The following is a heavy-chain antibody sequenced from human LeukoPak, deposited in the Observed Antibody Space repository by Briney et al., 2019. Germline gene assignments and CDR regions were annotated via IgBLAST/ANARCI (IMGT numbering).Heavy chain of an antibody. V-gene: IGHV3-20*04. D-gene: IGHD2-2*02. CDR1: GFTFDDYG. J-gene: IGHJ4*02. CDR3: ARKTGLRYCSSTSCYMELDY. Sequence: GGSLRLSCAASGFTFDDYGMSWVRQAPGKGLEWVSGINWNGGSTGYADSVKGRFTISRDNAKNSLYLQMNSLRAEDTALYYCARKTGLRYCSSTSCYMELDYWGQGTLVTVSS. CDR2: INWNGGST.